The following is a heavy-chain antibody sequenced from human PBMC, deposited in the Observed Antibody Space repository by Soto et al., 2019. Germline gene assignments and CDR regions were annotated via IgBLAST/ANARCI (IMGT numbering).Heavy chain of an antibody. V-gene: IGHV2-5*02. D-gene: IGHD3-10*01. CDR1: GFSLSTSGVG. Sequence: QITLKESGPTLVKPTQTLTLTCTFSGFSLSTSGVGVGWIRQPPGKALEWLALIYWDDDKRYSPSLKSRLTITKDTSKNQVVLTMTNMDPVDTATYYCAHGNSWWFGELFITRQYNWFDPWGQGTLVTVSS. CDR3: AHGNSWWFGELFITRQYNWFDP. J-gene: IGHJ5*02. CDR2: IYWDDDK.